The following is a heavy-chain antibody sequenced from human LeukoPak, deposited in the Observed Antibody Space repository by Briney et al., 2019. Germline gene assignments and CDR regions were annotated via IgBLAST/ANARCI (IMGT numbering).Heavy chain of an antibody. V-gene: IGHV3-49*03. CDR1: GFTFGDYA. CDR2: IRSKAYGGTT. J-gene: IGHJ4*02. CDR3: TREDYDSSGYYLDY. Sequence: GGSLRLSCTASGFTFGDYAVSWFRQAPGKGLEWVGFIRSKAYGGTTEYAASVKGRFTISRDDSKSIAYLQMNSLKTEDTAVYYCTREDYDSSGYYLDYWGQGTLVTVSS. D-gene: IGHD3-22*01.